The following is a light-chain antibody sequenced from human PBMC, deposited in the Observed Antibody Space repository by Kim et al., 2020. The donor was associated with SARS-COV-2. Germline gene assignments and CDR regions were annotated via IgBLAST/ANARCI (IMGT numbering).Light chain of an antibody. CDR3: AAWDDSLSGWV. J-gene: IGLJ3*02. CDR1: SSNIGSNY. Sequence: GQRVTISCSGSSSNIGSNYVYWYQQLPGTGPKLLIYRNKQRPSGVPDRFAGSKSGTSAYLAISGLRSEDEADYYCAAWDDSLSGWVFGGGTKLTVL. CDR2: RNK. V-gene: IGLV1-47*01.